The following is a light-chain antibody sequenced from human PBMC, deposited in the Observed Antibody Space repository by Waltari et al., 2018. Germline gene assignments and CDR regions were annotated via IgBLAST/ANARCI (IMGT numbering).Light chain of an antibody. CDR1: SSNIGSNT. CDR3: AAWDDSLNGYV. J-gene: IGLJ1*01. Sequence: QSVLTQPPSASGAPGQRVTISCSGSSSNIGSNTVNWYQQLPGTAPNVLIYGNNERPSGVPDRFSASKSGTAASLAIRGLQSEDEADYYCAAWDDSLNGYVFGTGTKVSVL. CDR2: GNN. V-gene: IGLV1-44*01.